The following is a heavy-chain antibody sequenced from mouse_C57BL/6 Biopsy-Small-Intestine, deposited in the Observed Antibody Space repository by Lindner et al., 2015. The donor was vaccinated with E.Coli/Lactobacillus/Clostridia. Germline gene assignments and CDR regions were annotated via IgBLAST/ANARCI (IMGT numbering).Heavy chain of an antibody. Sequence: VQLQESGTELVRPGTSVKVSCKASGYAFTNYLIEWVKQRPGQGLEWIGLINPGTGGTNYNEKFKGKATLTADKSSSTAYMQLSSLTSEDSAVYFCARLGFDYWGQGTTLTVSS. J-gene: IGHJ2*01. CDR1: GYAFTNYL. CDR3: ARLGFDY. V-gene: IGHV1-54*01. CDR2: INPGTGGT.